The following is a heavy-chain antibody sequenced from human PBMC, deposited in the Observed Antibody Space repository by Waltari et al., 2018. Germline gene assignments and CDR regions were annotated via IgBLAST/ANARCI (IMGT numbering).Heavy chain of an antibody. J-gene: IGHJ3*02. CDR1: GYTFTGYY. D-gene: IGHD1-7*01. Sequence: QVQLVQSGAEVKKPGASVKVSCKASGYTFTGYYMHWVRQAPGQGLEWMGLINPNSGDINYAQNFQGRVTMTRDTSISTAYMELSSLRSDDTAVYYCARVVLELRSAFDIWGQGTMVTVSS. CDR3: ARVVLELRSAFDI. CDR2: INPNSGDI. V-gene: IGHV1-2*02.